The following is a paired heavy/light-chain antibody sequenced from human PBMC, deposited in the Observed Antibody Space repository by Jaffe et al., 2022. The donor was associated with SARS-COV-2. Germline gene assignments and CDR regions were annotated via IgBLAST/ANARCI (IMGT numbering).Heavy chain of an antibody. D-gene: IGHD2-15*01. J-gene: IGHJ5*02. CDR1: GGSISSFY. CDR3: ARLISGRFDP. Sequence: QVQLQESGPGLVKPSETLSLTCTVSGGSISSFYWSWIRQPPGKGLERIGYIYTSGGTNYNPSLKSRVTISVDTSKNQFSLRLTSVTAADTAVYYCARLISGRFDPWGQGTLVTVSS. CDR2: IYTSGGT. V-gene: IGHV4-59*01.
Light chain of an antibody. CDR2: DNT. V-gene: IGLV1-40*01. CDR1: RSNIGARYD. J-gene: IGLJ1*01. CDR3: QSYDSSLSGYV. Sequence: QSVLTQPPSVSGAPGQRVTISCTGSRSNIGARYDVHWYQQLPGTSPKLLIYDNTNRPSGVPDRFSGSKSGTSASLAISGLQAEDEADYYCQSYDSSLSGYVFGTGTKVTVL.